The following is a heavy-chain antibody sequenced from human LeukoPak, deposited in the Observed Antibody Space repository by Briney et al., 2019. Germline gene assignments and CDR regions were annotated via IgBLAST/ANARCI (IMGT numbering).Heavy chain of an antibody. V-gene: IGHV3-30*02. CDR2: IQYDGSNK. Sequence: GGSLGLSCAASGFTFSSYGMHWVRQAPGKGLEWVTFIQYDGSNKYYADSVKGRFTISRDNSKNTLYLQMNSLKSEDTAVYYCAKVFAYFQHWGQGTLVTVSS. J-gene: IGHJ1*01. CDR1: GFTFSSYG. CDR3: AKVFAYFQH.